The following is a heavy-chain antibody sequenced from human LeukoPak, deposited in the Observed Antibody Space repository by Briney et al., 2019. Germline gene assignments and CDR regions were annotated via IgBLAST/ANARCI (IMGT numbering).Heavy chain of an antibody. Sequence: GGSLRLSCAASGFTFSSYSMNWVRQAPGKGLEWVSSISSSSSYIYYADSVKGRFTIPRDNAKYSLYLQMNSLRAEDTAVYYCARDPVAGHFDYWGQGTLVTVSS. V-gene: IGHV3-21*01. D-gene: IGHD6-19*01. J-gene: IGHJ4*02. CDR1: GFTFSSYS. CDR3: ARDPVAGHFDY. CDR2: ISSSSSYI.